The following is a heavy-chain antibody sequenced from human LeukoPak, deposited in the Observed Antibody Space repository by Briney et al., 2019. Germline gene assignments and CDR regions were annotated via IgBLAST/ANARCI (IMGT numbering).Heavy chain of an antibody. J-gene: IGHJ4*02. CDR3: ARDMTRPYLFDY. D-gene: IGHD2-2*01. V-gene: IGHV4-59*01. Sequence: SETLSLTCTVSGGSISSYYWSWIRQPPGKGLEWIGYIHDSGITNYNPSLKSRVTMSVDTSKNQFSLKLRSVTPADTAVYYCARDMTRPYLFDYWGQGTLVTVSS. CDR2: IHDSGIT. CDR1: GGSISSYY.